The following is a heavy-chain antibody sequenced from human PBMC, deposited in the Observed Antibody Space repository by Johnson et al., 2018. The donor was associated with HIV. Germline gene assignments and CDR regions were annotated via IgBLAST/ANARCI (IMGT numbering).Heavy chain of an antibody. CDR1: GFTFSSYW. Sequence: VQLVESGGGLVQPGGSLRLSCAASGFTFSSYWMSWVRQAPGKGLEWVANIKQDGSEKYYVDSVKGRFTISRDNAKNSLYLQINSLRVEDTAVYYCARGPPLGDAFDIWGQGTMVIVSS. J-gene: IGHJ3*02. V-gene: IGHV3-7*05. D-gene: IGHD7-27*01. CDR3: ARGPPLGDAFDI. CDR2: IKQDGSEK.